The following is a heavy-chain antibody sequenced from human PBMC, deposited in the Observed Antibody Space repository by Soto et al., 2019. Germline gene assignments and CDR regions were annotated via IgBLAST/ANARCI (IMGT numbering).Heavy chain of an antibody. CDR2: INTKTGGS. J-gene: IGHJ4*02. CDR1: GYTFTDHF. D-gene: IGHD1-26*01. Sequence: QEQLVQSGAEVRKPGASVKVSCKASGYTFTDHFVHWVRQAPGQGLEWMGWINTKTGGSKYVYKFQGRVTMTRDTSISTAYMELSRLRSDDTAVYYCAREFVVKTLLNSGSLHFDYWGQGTLVTVSS. V-gene: IGHV1-2*02. CDR3: AREFVVKTLLNSGSLHFDY.